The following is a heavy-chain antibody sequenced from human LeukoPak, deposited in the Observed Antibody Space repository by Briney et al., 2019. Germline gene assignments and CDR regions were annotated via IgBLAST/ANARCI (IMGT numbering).Heavy chain of an antibody. J-gene: IGHJ2*01. CDR2: IYYSGST. D-gene: IGHD1-26*01. Sequence: PSETLSLTCAVYGGSFSGYYWSWIRQPPGKGLEWIGYIYYSGSTNYNPSLMSRVAISVDTSKNQFSLKLSSVTAADTAVYYCARGSGNGYFDLWGRGTLVTVSS. CDR3: ARGSGNGYFDL. CDR1: GGSFSGYY. V-gene: IGHV4-59*01.